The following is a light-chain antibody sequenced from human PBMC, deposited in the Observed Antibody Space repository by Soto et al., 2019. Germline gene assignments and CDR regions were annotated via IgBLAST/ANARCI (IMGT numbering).Light chain of an antibody. CDR3: QQGYNAPLT. Sequence: DIQMTQSPSSLSASVGDRVTITCRASQNIATYLNWYQQKPGKAPKLLIYAASSLQSGVPSGFSGSGSGTDFTLTISSLQPEDFATYYCQQGYNAPLTFGGGNKVEI. CDR1: QNIATY. CDR2: AAS. J-gene: IGKJ4*01. V-gene: IGKV1-39*01.